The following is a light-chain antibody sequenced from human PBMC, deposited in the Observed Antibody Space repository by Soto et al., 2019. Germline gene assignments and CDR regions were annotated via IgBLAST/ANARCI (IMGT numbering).Light chain of an antibody. Sequence: QSALTQPPSASGSPGQSVAISCTGTSSDVGGYNYVSWYQQHPGKAPTLMIYEVSKRPSGVPDRFSGSKSGNTASLTVSGLQAEDEADYYCSSYARNRDILFGGGTKLTVL. CDR3: SSYARNRDIL. CDR1: SSDVGGYNY. CDR2: EVS. J-gene: IGLJ3*02. V-gene: IGLV2-8*01.